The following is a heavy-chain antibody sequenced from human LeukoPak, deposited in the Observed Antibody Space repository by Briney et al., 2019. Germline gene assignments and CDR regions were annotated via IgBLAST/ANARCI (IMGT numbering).Heavy chain of an antibody. CDR2: VHLDGRT. CDR1: GGSVTSTNW. Sequence: SGTLSLTCGVSGGSVTSTNWWTWVRQPPGESLEWIGEVHLDGRTNYNPSLKSRVTMSVDTSKIQFSLKLTSVTAADTAVYYCARHPKSRGPIQQWGQGTQVTVSS. V-gene: IGHV4-4*02. CDR3: ARHPKSRGPIQQ. D-gene: IGHD1-1*01. J-gene: IGHJ4*02.